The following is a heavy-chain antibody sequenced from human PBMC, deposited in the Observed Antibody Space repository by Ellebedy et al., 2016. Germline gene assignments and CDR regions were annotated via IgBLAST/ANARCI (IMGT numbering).Heavy chain of an antibody. V-gene: IGHV1-2*02. CDR1: GYTFTGYY. CDR3: ATGEWELLSY. J-gene: IGHJ4*02. Sequence: ASVKVSXXASGYTFTGYYMHWVRQAPGQGLEWMGWINPNSGGTNYAQKFQGRVTMTRNTSISTAYMELSRLRSDDTAVYYCATGEWELLSYWGQGTLVTVSS. CDR2: INPNSGGT. D-gene: IGHD1-26*01.